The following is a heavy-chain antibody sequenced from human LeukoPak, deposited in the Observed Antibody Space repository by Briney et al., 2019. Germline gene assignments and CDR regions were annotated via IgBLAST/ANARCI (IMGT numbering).Heavy chain of an antibody. V-gene: IGHV4-59*01. CDR1: RGSISSYY. D-gene: IGHD1-26*01. J-gene: IGHJ6*03. CDR3: ARLKELLNYYYYYMDV. CDR2: IYYSGST. Sequence: SETLSLTCTVSRGSISSYYWSWIRQPPGKGLEWIGYIYYSGSTNYNPSLKSRVTISVDTSKNQFSLKLSSVTAADTAVYYCARLKELLNYYYYYMDVWGKGTTVTVSS.